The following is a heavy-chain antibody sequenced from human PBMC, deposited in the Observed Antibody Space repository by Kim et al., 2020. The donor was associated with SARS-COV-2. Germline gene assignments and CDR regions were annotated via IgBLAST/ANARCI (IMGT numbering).Heavy chain of an antibody. J-gene: IGHJ4*02. V-gene: IGHV3-11*05. CDR3: ARVRSAAADGKLTDY. D-gene: IGHD6-13*01. CDR2: ISSSSSYT. CDR1: GFTFSDYY. Sequence: GGSLRLSCAASGFTFSDYYMSWIRQAPGKGLEWVSYISSSSSYTNYADSVKGRFTISRDNAKNSLYLQMNSLRAEDTAVYYCARVRSAAADGKLTDYWGQGTLVTVSS.